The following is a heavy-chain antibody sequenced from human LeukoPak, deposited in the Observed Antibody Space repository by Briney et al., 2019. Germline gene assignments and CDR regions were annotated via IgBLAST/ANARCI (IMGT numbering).Heavy chain of an antibody. CDR2: INHSGST. CDR3: ARDLDYFDY. V-gene: IGHV4-34*01. J-gene: IGHJ4*02. CDR1: GGSFSGYY. Sequence: ASETLSLTCAVYGGSFSGYYWSWIRQPPGKGLEWIGEINHSGSTNYNPSLKSRVTISVDTSKNQFSLKLSSVTAADTAVYYCARDLDYFDYWGQGTLVTVSS.